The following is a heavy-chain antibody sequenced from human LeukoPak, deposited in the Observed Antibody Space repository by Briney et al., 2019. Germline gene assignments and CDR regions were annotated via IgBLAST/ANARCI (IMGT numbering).Heavy chain of an antibody. CDR3: ARGGDDYGDYFPDY. J-gene: IGHJ4*02. Sequence: GGSLRLSCAASGFTFSSYSMNWVRQAPGKGLEWVSYISSSSSTIYYADSVKGRFTISRDNAKNSLYLQMNSLRAEDTAVYYCARGGDDYGDYFPDYWGQGTLLTVSS. V-gene: IGHV3-48*01. CDR1: GFTFSSYS. D-gene: IGHD4-17*01. CDR2: ISSSSSTI.